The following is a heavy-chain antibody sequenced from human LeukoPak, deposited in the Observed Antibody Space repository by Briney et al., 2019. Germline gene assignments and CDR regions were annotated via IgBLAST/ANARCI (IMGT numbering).Heavy chain of an antibody. CDR3: ICLTDPFDY. V-gene: IGHV3-48*01. Sequence: PGGSLRLSCAASGFTFSSYNMNWVRRAPGKGLEWVSYISSGSSTIYYADSVKGRFTISRDNAKNSLYLQMNSLRTEDTAVYYCICLTDPFDYWGQGSLVTVSS. CDR2: ISSGSSTI. J-gene: IGHJ4*02. CDR1: GFTFSSYN.